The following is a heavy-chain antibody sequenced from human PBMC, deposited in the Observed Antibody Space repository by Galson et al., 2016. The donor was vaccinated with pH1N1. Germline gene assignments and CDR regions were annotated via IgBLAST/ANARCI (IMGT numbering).Heavy chain of an antibody. CDR1: EFSISSYW. Sequence: SLRLSCAASEFSISSYWMSWVRQAPGKGLEWVANINQDGSQKYYVDSVRGRFTISRDNAKNSLYLQMNSLRAEDTAVYYCARAIGASGAFWGQGTLVTVSS. CDR2: INQDGSQK. J-gene: IGHJ4*02. CDR3: ARAIGASGAF. V-gene: IGHV3-7*01. D-gene: IGHD6-13*01.